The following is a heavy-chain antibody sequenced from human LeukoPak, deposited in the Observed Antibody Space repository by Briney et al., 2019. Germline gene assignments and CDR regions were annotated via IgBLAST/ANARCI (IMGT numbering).Heavy chain of an antibody. V-gene: IGHV3-7*03. D-gene: IGHD2-2*01. J-gene: IGHJ4*02. CDR1: GFTFSSYW. Sequence: GGSLRLSCTASGFTFSSYWMSWVRQVPRKGLEWVANIKQDGSDKYYVDSVKGRFTIFRDNAKNSLYLQMNSLRAEDTAVYYCARDELPSRVCSSTSCPLDYWGQGTLVTVSS. CDR2: IKQDGSDK. CDR3: ARDELPSRVCSSTSCPLDY.